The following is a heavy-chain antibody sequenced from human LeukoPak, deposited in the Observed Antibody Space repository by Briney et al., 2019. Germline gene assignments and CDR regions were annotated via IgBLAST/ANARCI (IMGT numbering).Heavy chain of an antibody. CDR1: GFIFDDYA. Sequence: GRSLRLSCAASGFIFDDYAMHWVRQAPGKGLEWVSGINWNSGSRVYADSVKGRFTISRDNAKNSLYVQLNSLRSEDTALYYCARAWGAALTGYYFAFWGESTLVAASS. CDR3: ARAWGAALTGYYFAF. J-gene: IGHJ4*02. V-gene: IGHV3-9*01. CDR2: INWNSGSR. D-gene: IGHD7-27*01.